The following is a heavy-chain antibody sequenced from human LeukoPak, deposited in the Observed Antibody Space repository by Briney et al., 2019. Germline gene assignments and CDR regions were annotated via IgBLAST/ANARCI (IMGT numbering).Heavy chain of an antibody. CDR3: AKNPSDSIFYGMDV. CDR2: ISGSGGNT. Sequence: GGSLRLSCAASGFTFSSYAMSWVRQAPGKGREWVSAISGSGGNTHYADSVKGRFTISRDKSKNTRYLQMNSLRAEDTAVYYCAKNPSDSIFYGMDVWGQGTTVTVSS. CDR1: GFTFSSYA. J-gene: IGHJ6*02. V-gene: IGHV3-23*01. D-gene: IGHD2-21*02.